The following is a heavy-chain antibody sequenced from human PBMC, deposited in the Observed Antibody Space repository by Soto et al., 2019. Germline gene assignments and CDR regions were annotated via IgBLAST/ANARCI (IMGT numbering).Heavy chain of an antibody. CDR1: DYTFSTYS. Sequence: PGESLKISCAASDYTFSTYSRNWVRQAPGKGLEWVAYISYDSETTSYADSVKGRFTISRDDAKNSLYLQMNSVRDEDSAVYYCARLYYDYVWGQGTTVTVSS. D-gene: IGHD3-3*01. CDR2: ISYDSETT. V-gene: IGHV3-48*02. CDR3: ARLYYDYV. J-gene: IGHJ6*02.